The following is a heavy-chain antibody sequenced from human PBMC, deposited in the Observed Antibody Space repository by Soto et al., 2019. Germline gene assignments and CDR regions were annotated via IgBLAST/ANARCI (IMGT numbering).Heavy chain of an antibody. CDR2: MYYSGDP. CDR3: ARLLYGMDV. Sequence: ETLSLTCTVSGGSIITSSYFWGWIRQPPGKGLEWIGSMYYSGDPHYNPSLKSRVTISVDTSKNQFSLKLSSVTAADTAVYYCARLLYGMDVWGQGTTVTVSS. CDR1: GGSIITSSYF. J-gene: IGHJ6*02. V-gene: IGHV4-39*01.